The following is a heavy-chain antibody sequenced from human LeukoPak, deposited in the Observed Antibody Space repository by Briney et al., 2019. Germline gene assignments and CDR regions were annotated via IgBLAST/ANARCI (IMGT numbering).Heavy chain of an antibody. Sequence: GGSLRLSCAASGFTFSSHDMHWVRQAAGKGLEWVSGFIPAGDRYYAESVKGRFTISGENAKSSLYLQMNSLRVGDTAVYYCVRGGVWGLSSNWLESWGQGILVTVSS. J-gene: IGHJ5*01. D-gene: IGHD7-27*01. CDR2: FIPAGDR. CDR3: VRGGVWGLSSNWLES. V-gene: IGHV3-13*04. CDR1: GFTFSSHD.